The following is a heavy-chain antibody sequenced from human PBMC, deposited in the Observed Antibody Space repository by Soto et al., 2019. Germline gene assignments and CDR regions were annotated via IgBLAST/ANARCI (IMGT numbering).Heavy chain of an antibody. Sequence: QVQLVESGGGVVQPGRSLRLSCAASGFTFSKFAMDWVRQAPGKGLEWLAVISYDGRINYYADSVKGRFTLSRDNSKNQLFLQMISLTPEDTAVYYCASDRSLLTVSRLYYYGLDVWGQGTTVTVSS. J-gene: IGHJ6*02. CDR1: GFTFSKFA. D-gene: IGHD3-9*01. CDR3: ASDRSLLTVSRLYYYGLDV. V-gene: IGHV3-30*04. CDR2: ISYDGRIN.